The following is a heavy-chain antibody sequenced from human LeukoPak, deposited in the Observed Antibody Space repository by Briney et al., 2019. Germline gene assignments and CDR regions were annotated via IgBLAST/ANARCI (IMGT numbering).Heavy chain of an antibody. CDR2: LYSDGNT. CDR1: GFTVITND. CDR3: SRGVEPLAANTLAY. J-gene: IGHJ4*02. D-gene: IGHD1-14*01. V-gene: IGHV3-53*01. Sequence: GGSLRLSCAASGFTVITNDMTWVRQAPGKGLEWVSVLYSDGNTKYADSVQGRFTISRDNSKNTLYLEMNSLSPDDTAVYYCSRGVEPLAANTLAYWGQGTLVTVSS.